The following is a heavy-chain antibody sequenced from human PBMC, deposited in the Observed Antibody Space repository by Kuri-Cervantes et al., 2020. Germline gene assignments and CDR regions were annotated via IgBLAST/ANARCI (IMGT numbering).Heavy chain of an antibody. Sequence: GESLKISCAASGFTFSSYGVHWVRQAPGKGLEWVAVIWYDGSNKYYADSVKGRFTISRDNSKNTLYLQMNSLRAEDTAVYYCARDPEITFGGVPYYFDYWGQGTLVTVSS. D-gene: IGHD3-16*01. CDR1: GFTFSSYG. J-gene: IGHJ4*02. CDR3: ARDPEITFGGVPYYFDY. V-gene: IGHV3-33*01. CDR2: IWYDGSNK.